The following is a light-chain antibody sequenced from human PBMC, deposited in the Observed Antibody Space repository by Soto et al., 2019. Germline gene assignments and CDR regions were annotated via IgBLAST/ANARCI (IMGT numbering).Light chain of an antibody. V-gene: IGKV1-5*03. Sequence: DIQMTQSPSTLSGSVGDRVTITCRASQTISNLLAWYQQKPGKAPKLLIYKASSLESGVPSRFSGSGSGTEFTPTISSLQPDDFATYCCQQYNSYWTFGQGTKVDIK. CDR3: QQYNSYWT. J-gene: IGKJ1*01. CDR2: KAS. CDR1: QTISNL.